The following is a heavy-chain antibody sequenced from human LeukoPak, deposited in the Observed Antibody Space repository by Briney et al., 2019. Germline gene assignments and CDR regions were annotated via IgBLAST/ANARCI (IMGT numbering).Heavy chain of an antibody. CDR2: ISDSGGST. V-gene: IGHV3-23*01. CDR1: GFTFTSYA. CDR3: ARCSGGSCYDRLDS. J-gene: IGHJ4*02. Sequence: PGGSLRLSCEASGFTFTSYAMSWVRQAPGKGLEWVSAISDSGGSTYYADSVKGRFTISRVHSKNTLYLQMSSLRAEDTAIYYCARCSGGSCYDRLDSWGQGTLVTVSS. D-gene: IGHD2-15*01.